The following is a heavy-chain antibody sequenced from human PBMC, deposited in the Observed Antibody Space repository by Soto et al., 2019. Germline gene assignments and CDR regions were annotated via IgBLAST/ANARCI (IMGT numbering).Heavy chain of an antibody. CDR3: ARGQEGVVATH. D-gene: IGHD5-12*01. CDR2: IKDGGYT. CDR1: GGSLSGYY. V-gene: IGHV4-34*01. Sequence: QVQLQQWGAGLLKPSETLSLNCAVNGGSLSGYYWSWIRQPPGKGLEWIGEIKDGGYTNYSPSLQRRATISSDTSNHQFSLRLNSVTAADTGLYYCARGQEGVVATHWDQGALVTVSS. J-gene: IGHJ4*02.